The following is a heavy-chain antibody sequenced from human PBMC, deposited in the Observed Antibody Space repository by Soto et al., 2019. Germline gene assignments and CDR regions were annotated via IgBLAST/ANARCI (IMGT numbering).Heavy chain of an antibody. CDR3: ARGYSGYDFSSYYYYYMDV. D-gene: IGHD5-12*01. CDR1: GFTFSSYS. V-gene: IGHV3-21*01. J-gene: IGHJ6*03. CDR2: ISSSSSYI. Sequence: EVQLVESGGGLVKPGGSLRLSCAASGFTFSSYSMNWVRQAPGKGLEWVSSISSSSSYIYYADSVKGRFTISRDNAKNSLYRKMNSLRAEDTAVYYCARGYSGYDFSSYYYYYMDVWGKGTTVTVSS.